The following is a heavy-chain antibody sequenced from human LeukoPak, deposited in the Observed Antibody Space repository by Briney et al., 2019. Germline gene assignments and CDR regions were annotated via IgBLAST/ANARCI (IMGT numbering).Heavy chain of an antibody. CDR2: IYYSGST. V-gene: IGHV4-34*01. Sequence: SETLSLTCAVYGGSFSGYYWSWIRQPPGKGLEWIGSIYYSGSTYYNPSLKSRVTISVDTSKNQFSLKLSSVTAADTAVYYCARPHMVRESINWFDPWGQGTLVTVSS. D-gene: IGHD3-10*01. CDR1: GGSFSGYY. J-gene: IGHJ5*02. CDR3: ARPHMVRESINWFDP.